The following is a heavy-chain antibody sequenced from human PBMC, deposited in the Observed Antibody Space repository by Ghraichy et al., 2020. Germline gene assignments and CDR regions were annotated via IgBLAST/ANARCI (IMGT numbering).Heavy chain of an antibody. CDR2: ISPTGGHT. Sequence: GGSLRLSCAVSGFTFTSYAMTWVRQAPGKGLEWVSSISPTGGHTYYADSVKGRFTISRDNSKNTLYLQVNSLRAEDSAVYFCARQGAGGGLAAHPFDYWGQGTLVTVSS. J-gene: IGHJ4*02. CDR1: GFTFTSYA. D-gene: IGHD2-15*01. V-gene: IGHV3-23*01. CDR3: ARQGAGGGLAAHPFDY.